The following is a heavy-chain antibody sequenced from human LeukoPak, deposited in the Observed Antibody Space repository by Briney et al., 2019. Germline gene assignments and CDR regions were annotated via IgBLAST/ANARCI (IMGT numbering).Heavy chain of an antibody. V-gene: IGHV4-4*07. D-gene: IGHD6-19*01. CDR2: VVTTTT. CDR3: ARDSTVASGMQF. J-gene: IGHJ4*02. Sequence: SETLSLTCTVSGGSISTYSWTWVRQSPGKGLEWIGSVVTTTTNYSPALRSRVAISVHTSKNQFSLRLESVTTADTAVYYCARDSTVASGMQFWGQGALVTVSS. CDR1: GGSISTYS.